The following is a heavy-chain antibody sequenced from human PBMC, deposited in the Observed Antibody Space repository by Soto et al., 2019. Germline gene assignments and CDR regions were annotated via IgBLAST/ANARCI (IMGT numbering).Heavy chain of an antibody. CDR1: GFTFSSYS. J-gene: IGHJ6*02. D-gene: IGHD6-13*01. Sequence: PGGSLRLSCAASGFTFSSYSMNWVRQAPGKGLEWVSYISSSSSTIYYADSVKGRFTISRDNAKNSLYLQMNSLRDEDTAVYYCARDIGIDSSLGDYYYYYGMDVWGQGTTVTVSS. CDR2: ISSSSSTI. V-gene: IGHV3-48*02. CDR3: ARDIGIDSSLGDYYYYYGMDV.